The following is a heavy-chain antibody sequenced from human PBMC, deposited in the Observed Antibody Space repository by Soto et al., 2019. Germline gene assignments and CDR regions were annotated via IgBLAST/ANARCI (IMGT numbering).Heavy chain of an antibody. V-gene: IGHV3-21*01. CDR2: ISSSSSYI. CDR3: ARAKVPAANNWFDP. CDR1: GFTFSSYS. Sequence: EVQLVESGGGLVKPGGSLRLSCAASGFTFSSYSMNWVRQAPGKGLEWVSSISSSSSYIYYADSVKGRFTISRDNAKNSLYLQMNSLRAEDTAVYYCARAKVPAANNWFDPWGQGTLVTVSS. D-gene: IGHD2-2*01. J-gene: IGHJ5*02.